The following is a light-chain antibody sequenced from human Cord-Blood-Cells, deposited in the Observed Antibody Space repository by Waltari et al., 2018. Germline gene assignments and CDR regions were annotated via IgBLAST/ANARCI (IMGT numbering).Light chain of an antibody. CDR2: EGS. CDR3: CSYAGSSTWV. J-gene: IGLJ3*02. CDR1: SSDVGSYNI. V-gene: IGLV2-23*01. Sequence: QSALTQPASVSGSHGQSITISCTGTSSDVGSYNIASGYQQHPGKAPKLMIYEGSKRPSGFSNRFSGSKSGNTASLTISGLQAEDEADYYCCSYAGSSTWVFGGGTKLTVL.